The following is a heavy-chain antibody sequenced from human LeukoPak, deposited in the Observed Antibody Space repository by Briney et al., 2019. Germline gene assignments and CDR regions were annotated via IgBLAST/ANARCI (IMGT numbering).Heavy chain of an antibody. J-gene: IGHJ3*02. CDR1: GGSIGSHY. Sequence: SETLSLTCTVSGGSIGSHYWSWIRQPPGSGLEWIGYVYYSGTTNYNPSLKSRVTISVDTYKNQFSLNLSSVTAADTAVYYCARDYYDSRGEAFDIWGLGTMVTVSS. V-gene: IGHV4-59*11. D-gene: IGHD3-22*01. CDR2: VYYSGTT. CDR3: ARDYYDSRGEAFDI.